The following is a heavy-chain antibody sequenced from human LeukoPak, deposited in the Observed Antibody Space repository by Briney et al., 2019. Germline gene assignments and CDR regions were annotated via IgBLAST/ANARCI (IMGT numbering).Heavy chain of an antibody. V-gene: IGHV4-38-2*02. J-gene: IGHJ5*02. CDR1: GYSISSGYY. D-gene: IGHD3-22*01. Sequence: SETLSLTYTVSGYSISSGYYWGWIRQPPGKGLEWIGSIYHSGSTYYNPSLKSRVTISVDTSKNQFSLKLSSVTAADTAVYYCARGADSSGYYPWWFDPWGQGTLVTVSS. CDR2: IYHSGST. CDR3: ARGADSSGYYPWWFDP.